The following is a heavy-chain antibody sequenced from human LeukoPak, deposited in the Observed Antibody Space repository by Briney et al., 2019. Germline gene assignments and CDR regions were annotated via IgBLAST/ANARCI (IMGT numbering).Heavy chain of an antibody. D-gene: IGHD2-15*01. CDR2: IYYSGNT. J-gene: IGHJ4*02. V-gene: IGHV4-39*07. Sequence: SETLSLTCTVSGGSISSSSYYWGWLRQPPGKGLEWIGIIYYSGNTNYHPSLKSRVTITVDTSKNQFSLKLSSVTAADTAVYYCARLAPVGGRFHKWGQGTLVAVSS. CDR1: GGSISSSSYY. CDR3: ARLAPVGGRFHK.